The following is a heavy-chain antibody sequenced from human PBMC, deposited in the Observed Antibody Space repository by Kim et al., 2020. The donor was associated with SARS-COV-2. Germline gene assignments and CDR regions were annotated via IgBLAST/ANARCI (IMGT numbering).Heavy chain of an antibody. CDR1: GFTFSSYG. J-gene: IGHJ4*02. CDR2: ISHDGGND. Sequence: GGSLRLSCVASGFTFSSYGMHWVRQAPGRGLEWVAVISHDGGNDYYADSVKGRFTISRDSSKNTVYLQMNSLRSEDTAVYYCAKEGYYGSGSFPDYWGQGTLVTVSS. CDR3: AKEGYYGSGSFPDY. V-gene: IGHV3-30*18. D-gene: IGHD3-10*01.